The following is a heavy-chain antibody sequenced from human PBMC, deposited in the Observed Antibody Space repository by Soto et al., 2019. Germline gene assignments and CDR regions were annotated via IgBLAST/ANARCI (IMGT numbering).Heavy chain of an antibody. V-gene: IGHV1-69*01. J-gene: IGHJ1*01. CDR1: GGTFSSYA. CDR3: ARGGGDSSCYAGYFQH. D-gene: IGHD3-22*01. CDR2: IIPIFGTA. Sequence: QVQLVQSGAEVKKPGSSVKVSCKASGGTFSSYAISWVRQAPGQGLEWMGGIIPIFGTANYAQKFQGRATITADESTGTAYVELGSLRSEDAVVYYCARGGGDSSCYAGYFQHWVQCPLVTVSS.